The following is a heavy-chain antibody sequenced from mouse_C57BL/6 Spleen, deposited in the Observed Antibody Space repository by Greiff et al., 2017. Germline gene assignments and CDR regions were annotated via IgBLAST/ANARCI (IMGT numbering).Heavy chain of an antibody. Sequence: ESGPGLVKPSQSLSLTCSVTGYSITSGYYWNWIRQFPGNKLEWMGYISYDGSNNYNPSLKNRISITRDTSNNQFFLKLNSVTTEDTATYYCARGRFFDYWGQGTTLTVSS. V-gene: IGHV3-6*01. CDR1: GYSITSGYY. CDR2: ISYDGSN. CDR3: ARGRFFDY. J-gene: IGHJ2*01.